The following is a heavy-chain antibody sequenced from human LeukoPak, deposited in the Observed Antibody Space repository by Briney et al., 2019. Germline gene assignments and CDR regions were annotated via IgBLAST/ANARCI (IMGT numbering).Heavy chain of an antibody. CDR3: ARSESYPPGAARTFDY. D-gene: IGHD1-26*01. Sequence: SQTLSLTCAISGDSVSSNNAAWNWIRQSPSRGLEWLGRTYYRSKWYSDYAESVKSRITINSDTSKNQFSLKLNSVTPEDTAVYFCARSESYPPGAARTFDYWGQGILVTVSS. J-gene: IGHJ4*02. V-gene: IGHV6-1*01. CDR1: GDSVSSNNAA. CDR2: TYYRSKWYS.